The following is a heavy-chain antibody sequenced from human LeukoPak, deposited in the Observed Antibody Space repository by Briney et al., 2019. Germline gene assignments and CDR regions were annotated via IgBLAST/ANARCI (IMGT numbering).Heavy chain of an antibody. Sequence: AGGSLRLSCASSGFTFSNDWMTWVRQAQGKGLEWVANINKDGSKKNYVDSVKGRFTISRDNSRNSLFLQMNSLRAEDTAIYYCARDTSPSSSSSYFDAFDMWGQGPMVTASS. D-gene: IGHD6-19*01. CDR1: GFTFSNDW. J-gene: IGHJ3*02. V-gene: IGHV3-7*01. CDR3: ARDTSPSSSSSYFDAFDM. CDR2: INKDGSKK.